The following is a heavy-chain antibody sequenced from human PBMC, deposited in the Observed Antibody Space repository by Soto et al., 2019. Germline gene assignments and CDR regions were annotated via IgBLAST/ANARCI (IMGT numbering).Heavy chain of an antibody. Sequence: EVQLLESGGGLVQPGGSLRLSCAASGFTFSSYAMSWVRQAPGKGLEGVSAISGSGGSTYYADSVKGRFTISRDNSKNTLYLQMNSLRAEDTAVYYCAKGGYYYGSGSYLESDYWGQGTLVTVSS. CDR2: ISGSGGST. J-gene: IGHJ4*02. CDR1: GFTFSSYA. V-gene: IGHV3-23*01. CDR3: AKGGYYYGSGSYLESDY. D-gene: IGHD3-10*01.